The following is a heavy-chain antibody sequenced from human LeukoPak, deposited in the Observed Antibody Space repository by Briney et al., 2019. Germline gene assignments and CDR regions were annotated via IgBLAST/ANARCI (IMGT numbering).Heavy chain of an antibody. D-gene: IGHD7-27*01. CDR3: ARHVGISF. V-gene: IGHV3-7*01. J-gene: IGHJ4*02. CDR1: GFTLSGVL. Sequence: GGSLSLSCTASGFTLSGVLMMGVRQAPGKGREWVANIREDGTEKNYVDSVKGRFTISRDNAKNSLFLQMSNLRDDDTAIYYCARHVGISFWGQGTLVTVSS. CDR2: IREDGTEK.